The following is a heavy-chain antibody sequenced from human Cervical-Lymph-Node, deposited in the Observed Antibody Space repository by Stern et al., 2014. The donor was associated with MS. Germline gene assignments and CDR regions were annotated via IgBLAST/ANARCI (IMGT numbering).Heavy chain of an antibody. J-gene: IGHJ3*02. Sequence: EVQLVESGAEVQKPGESVKISCAGSGYTFTRHWIAWVRQVPGKGLEWLGLIYPGDSDTRYSPSFQGRVTISADRSISTAYLQWRTLRASDTAMYYCARRGTTGTIDGFDIWGQGSMVTVSS. V-gene: IGHV5-51*01. CDR1: GYTFTRHW. D-gene: IGHD1-1*01. CDR3: ARRGTTGTIDGFDI. CDR2: IYPGDSDT.